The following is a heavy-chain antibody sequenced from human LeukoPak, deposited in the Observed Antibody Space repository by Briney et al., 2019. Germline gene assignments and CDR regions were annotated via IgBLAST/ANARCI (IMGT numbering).Heavy chain of an antibody. CDR1: GGTFSSYA. Sequence: ASGKVSCKASGGTFSSYAISWVRQAPGQGLEWMGRIIPIFGIANYAQKFQGRVTITAAKSTSTAYMELSSVRSEDKAVYYCAREWGGTMIVVVINTYNWFDPWGQGTLVTVSS. V-gene: IGHV1-69*04. CDR3: AREWGGTMIVVVINTYNWFDP. D-gene: IGHD3-22*01. CDR2: IIPIFGIA. J-gene: IGHJ5*02.